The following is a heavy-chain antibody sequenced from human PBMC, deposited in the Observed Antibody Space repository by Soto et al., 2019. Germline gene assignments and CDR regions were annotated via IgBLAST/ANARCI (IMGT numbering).Heavy chain of an antibody. V-gene: IGHV4-31*03. CDR1: GGSISSSGYY. CDR2: IYYSGST. D-gene: IGHD3-10*01. J-gene: IGHJ5*02. CDR3: ARNKNGSGSFTFDP. Sequence: SETLSLTCTVSGGSISSSGYYLSWIRQHPGKGLEWIGYIYYSGSTYYNPSLKSRVTISVDTSKNQFSLKLSSVTAADTAVYYCARNKNGSGSFTFDPWGQGLLVTVSS.